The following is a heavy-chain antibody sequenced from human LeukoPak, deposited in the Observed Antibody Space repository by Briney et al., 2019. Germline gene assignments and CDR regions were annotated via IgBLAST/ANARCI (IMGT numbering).Heavy chain of an antibody. CDR3: ARVAPLGGIFGLFDFYD. J-gene: IGHJ4*01. Sequence: SETLSLTCTVSGYSISSCYYWGWLRPPPGRVLEWIGIIYRSRSTYYTPSLKRRVTISVATSKNYFSLKLSALTAEHTALYYCARVAPLGGIFGLFDFYDWGHGALVTASS. V-gene: IGHV4-38-2*02. CDR1: GYSISSCYY. D-gene: IGHD3-3*01. CDR2: IYRSRST.